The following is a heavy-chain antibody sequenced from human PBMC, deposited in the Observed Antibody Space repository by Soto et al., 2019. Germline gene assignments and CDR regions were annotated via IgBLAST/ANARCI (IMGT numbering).Heavy chain of an antibody. Sequence: LRLSCAASGFTFSSYAMSWVRQAPGKGLEWVSAISGSGGSTYYADSVKGRFTISRDNSENTLYLQMNSLRAEDTAVYYCAKSIVVVPAPNDAFNIWGQGTMVTVSS. CDR3: AKSIVVVPAPNDAFNI. D-gene: IGHD2-2*01. J-gene: IGHJ3*02. CDR2: ISGSGGST. V-gene: IGHV3-23*01. CDR1: GFTFSSYA.